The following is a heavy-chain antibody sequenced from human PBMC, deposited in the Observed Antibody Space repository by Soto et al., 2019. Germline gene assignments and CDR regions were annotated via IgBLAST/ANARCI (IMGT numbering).Heavy chain of an antibody. D-gene: IGHD3-10*01. V-gene: IGHV1-69*02. CDR3: ASSYGSGYRAFDY. CDR2: INPILSMS. Sequence: QVQLVQSGAEVKRPGSSVKVSCKASGDTFTFYSINWVRQAPGLGLXWMGRINPILSMSNYAQRFQGRVTMTADKSTSTAYMELSSLRSEDTAIYYCASSYGSGYRAFDYWGQGALVTVSS. J-gene: IGHJ4*02. CDR1: GDTFTFYS.